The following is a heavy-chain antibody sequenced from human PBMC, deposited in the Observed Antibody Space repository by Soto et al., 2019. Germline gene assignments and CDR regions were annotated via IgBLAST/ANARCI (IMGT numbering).Heavy chain of an antibody. J-gene: IGHJ6*02. Sequence: QMQLVESGGGVVQPGGSLRLSCAASGFTFSDFAIHWVRQAPGKGLEWVAIISYDGSNKYYADSVKGRFTISRDNSRSTRSLQMNSLRAEDTSVYYCARDQNYHGSGIYSKYGMDVWGQGTTVTVSS. CDR2: ISYDGSNK. D-gene: IGHD3-10*01. V-gene: IGHV3-30-3*01. CDR3: ARDQNYHGSGIYSKYGMDV. CDR1: GFTFSDFA.